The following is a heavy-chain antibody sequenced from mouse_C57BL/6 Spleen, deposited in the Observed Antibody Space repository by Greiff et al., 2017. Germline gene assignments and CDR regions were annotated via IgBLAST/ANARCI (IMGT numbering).Heavy chain of an antibody. CDR3: ARGGYSNFFDY. V-gene: IGHV1-61*01. D-gene: IGHD2-5*01. J-gene: IGHJ2*01. CDR2: IYPSDSET. CDR1: GYTFTSSW. Sequence: QVQLQQPGAELVRPGSSVKLSCKASGYTFTSSWLDWVKPRPGQGLAWIGNIYPSDSETPHTQTFKDQARFTVDKSSSTAYMQLSSLTSEDSAVYYCARGGYSNFFDYWGQGTTLTVSS.